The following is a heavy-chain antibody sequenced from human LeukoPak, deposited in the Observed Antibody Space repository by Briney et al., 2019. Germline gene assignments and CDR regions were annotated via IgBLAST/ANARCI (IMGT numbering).Heavy chain of an antibody. D-gene: IGHD3-10*01. CDR2: IRGSGEST. CDR3: AKDRISYTTSPGELSH. J-gene: IGHJ4*02. CDR1: GFIFNTYA. V-gene: IGHV3-23*01. Sequence: PGGSLRLSCAASGFIFNTYAMSWVRQAPGKGLEWASTIRGSGESTHYADSVQGRFTISRDNSLYTVYLQMDGLRGDDTAVYYCAKDRISYTTSPGELSHWGQGTLVIVSS.